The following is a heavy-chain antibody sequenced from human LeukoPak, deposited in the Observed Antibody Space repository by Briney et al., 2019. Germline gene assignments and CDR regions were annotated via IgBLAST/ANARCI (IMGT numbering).Heavy chain of an antibody. Sequence: PSETLSLTCTVSGGSISSYYWSWVRQAPGKGLEWVSAISGSGGSTYYADSVKGRFTISRDNSKNTLYLQMNSLRAEDTAVYYCVVTLRYWGQGTLVTVSS. V-gene: IGHV3-23*01. CDR1: GGSISSYY. CDR3: VVTLRY. D-gene: IGHD2-21*02. CDR2: ISGSGGST. J-gene: IGHJ4*02.